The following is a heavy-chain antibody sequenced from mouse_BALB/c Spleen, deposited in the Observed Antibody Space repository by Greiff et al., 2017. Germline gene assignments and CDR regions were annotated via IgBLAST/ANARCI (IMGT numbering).Heavy chain of an antibody. Sequence: VQLQQSGPELVKPGASVKISCKASGYTFTDYNMHWVKQSHGKSLEWIGYIYPYNGGTGYNQKFKSKATLTVDNSSSTAYMELRSLTSEDSAVYYCARGGQLGLPNAMDYWGQGTSVTVSS. CDR3: ARGGQLGLPNAMDY. CDR2: IYPYNGGT. D-gene: IGHD3-2*01. J-gene: IGHJ4*01. CDR1: GYTFTDYN. V-gene: IGHV1S29*02.